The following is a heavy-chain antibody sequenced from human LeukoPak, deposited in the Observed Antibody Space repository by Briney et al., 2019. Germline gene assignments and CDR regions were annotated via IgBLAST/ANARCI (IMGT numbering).Heavy chain of an antibody. CDR3: ARERHAYSLDY. D-gene: IGHD1-26*01. Sequence: PGGSLRLSCAASGFTFTSYAIHWVRQAPGQRLEWMGWINAGNGNTKYSQKFQGRVTITRDTSASTAYMELSSLRSEDTAVYYCARERHAYSLDYWGQGTLVTVSS. V-gene: IGHV1-3*01. CDR1: GFTFTSYA. CDR2: INAGNGNT. J-gene: IGHJ4*02.